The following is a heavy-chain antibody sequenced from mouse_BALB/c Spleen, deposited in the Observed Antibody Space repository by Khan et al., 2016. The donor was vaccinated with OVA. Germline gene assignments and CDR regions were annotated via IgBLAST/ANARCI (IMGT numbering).Heavy chain of an antibody. CDR3: ARDGSRYNYAMDY. D-gene: IGHD2-3*01. V-gene: IGHV3-2*02. J-gene: IGHJ4*01. Sequence: VQLKESGPGLVKPSQSLSLTCTVTGYSITSDYAWNWIRQFPGNKLEWMGYISSSGSTNYNPALKSRISITLDTSKNLFFLQLNSVTTEDTATYYCARDGSRYNYAMDYWGQGTSVTVSS. CDR2: ISSSGST. CDR1: GYSITSDYA.